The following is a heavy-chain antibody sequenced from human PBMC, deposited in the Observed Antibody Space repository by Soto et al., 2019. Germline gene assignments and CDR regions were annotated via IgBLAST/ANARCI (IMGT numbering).Heavy chain of an antibody. CDR2: IKTRIDSATT. D-gene: IGHD5-12*01. J-gene: IGHJ4*02. Sequence: EVQLVESGGGLVKPGESLRLSCEASGASFTNAWMNWVRQAPGKGLEWVGRIKTRIDSATTDYAAPVKGKFTISRDDSKNTLFLQMDSLKTEHTAVYYCTTEDPSWLRGLEYWGQGTLVTVSS. V-gene: IGHV3-15*01. CDR1: GASFTNAW. CDR3: TTEDPSWLRGLEY.